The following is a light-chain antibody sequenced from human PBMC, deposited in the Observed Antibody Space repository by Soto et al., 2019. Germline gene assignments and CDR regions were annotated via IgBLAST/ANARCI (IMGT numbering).Light chain of an antibody. J-gene: IGKJ2*01. Sequence: EIVMTQSPATLSVSPGERATLSCRASQTISSDLAWYQQKPGQAPRLPVYGASTRATGIPGRFSGSGSGLEFTLTFSSLQSEDSAFYFCQQYNRWPGTFGQGTKVEIK. CDR3: QQYNRWPGT. CDR2: GAS. V-gene: IGKV3-15*01. CDR1: QTISSD.